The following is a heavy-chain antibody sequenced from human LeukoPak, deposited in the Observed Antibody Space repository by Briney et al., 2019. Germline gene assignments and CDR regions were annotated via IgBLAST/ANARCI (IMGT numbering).Heavy chain of an antibody. D-gene: IGHD5-18*01. CDR2: ISGSGGST. CDR3: ARGYSYGFDYYYYMDV. J-gene: IGHJ6*03. CDR1: GFTFSSYG. Sequence: GGTLRLSCAASGFTFSSYGMSWVRQAPGKGLEWVSAISGSGGSTYYADSVKGRFTISRDNAKNSLYLQMNSLRAEDTAVYYCARGYSYGFDYYYYMDVWGKGTTVTVSS. V-gene: IGHV3-23*01.